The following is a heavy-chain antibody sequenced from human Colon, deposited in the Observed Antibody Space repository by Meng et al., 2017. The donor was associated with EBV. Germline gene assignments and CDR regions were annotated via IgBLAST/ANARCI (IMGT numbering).Heavy chain of an antibody. V-gene: IGHV4-34*02. CDR2: INHSGST. Sequence: QVQLQRGGGELLKPSENLSLTCAVYGGSFSGYYWTWIRQPPGKGLEWIGEINHSGSTNYNPSLKSRVTISVDTSKNQFSLKLSSVTAADTAVYYCARGLAWFRELLSINWFDPWGQGTLVTVSS. J-gene: IGHJ5*02. D-gene: IGHD3-10*01. CDR3: ARGLAWFRELLSINWFDP. CDR1: GGSFSGYY.